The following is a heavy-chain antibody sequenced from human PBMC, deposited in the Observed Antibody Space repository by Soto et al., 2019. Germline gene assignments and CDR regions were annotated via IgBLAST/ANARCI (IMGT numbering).Heavy chain of an antibody. D-gene: IGHD3-22*01. CDR1: GGSFSGYY. V-gene: IGHV4-34*01. CDR3: ARGGPTYYYDSSGYYGSFDP. J-gene: IGHJ5*02. Sequence: SETLSLTCAVYGGSFSGYYWSWIRQPPGKGLEWIGEINHSGSTNYNPSLKSRVTISVDTSKNQFSLKLSSVTAADTAVYYCARGGPTYYYDSSGYYGSFDPWGQGTLVTVS. CDR2: INHSGST.